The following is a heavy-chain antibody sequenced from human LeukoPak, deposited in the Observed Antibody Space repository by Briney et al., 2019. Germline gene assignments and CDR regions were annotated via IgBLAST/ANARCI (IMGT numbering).Heavy chain of an antibody. CDR2: ISYDGSNK. V-gene: IGHV3-30-3*01. D-gene: IGHD3-3*01. CDR1: GFTFSSYA. Sequence: GGSLRLSCAASGFTFSSYAMHWVRQAPGKGLEWVAVISYDGSNKYYADSVKGRFTISRDNSKNTLYLQMNSLRAEDTAVYYCARDGVLFTIFGAEDVWGQGTTVTVSS. J-gene: IGHJ6*02. CDR3: ARDGVLFTIFGAEDV.